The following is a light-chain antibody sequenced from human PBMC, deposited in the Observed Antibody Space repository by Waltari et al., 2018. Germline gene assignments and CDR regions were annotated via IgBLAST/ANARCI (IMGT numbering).Light chain of an antibody. CDR3: QTGGHGTWV. J-gene: IGLJ3*02. Sequence: QLVLTQSPSASASLGASVKLTCTLRRGPSSNVIAWLQQQPEKGPRYLMKVNSDGSHSKGDEIPDRFSGSSSGAERYLTISSVQPEDEADYYCQTGGHGTWVFGGGTKLTVL. V-gene: IGLV4-69*01. CDR2: VNSDGSH. CDR1: RGPSSNV.